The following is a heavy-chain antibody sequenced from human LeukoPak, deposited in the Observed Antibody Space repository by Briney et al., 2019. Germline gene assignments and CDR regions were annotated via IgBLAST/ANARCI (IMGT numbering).Heavy chain of an antibody. CDR3: ARGSPAVGAFDI. Sequence: GGSLRLSCAASGFTFSKYWMSWVRRAPGKGLQWVANIRQDGSEKYYVDSVKGRFTISRDNAKNSLYLQMNSLRAEDTAVYYCARGSPAVGAFDIWGQGTMVTVSS. D-gene: IGHD1-26*01. J-gene: IGHJ3*02. V-gene: IGHV3-7*04. CDR1: GFTFSKYW. CDR2: IRQDGSEK.